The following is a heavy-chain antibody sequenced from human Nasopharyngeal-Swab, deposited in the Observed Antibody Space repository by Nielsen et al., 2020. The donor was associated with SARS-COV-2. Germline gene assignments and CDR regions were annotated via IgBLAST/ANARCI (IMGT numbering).Heavy chain of an antibody. Sequence: GESLKISCAASGFTFSSYSMNWVRQAQGKGLEWVSSISSSSSYIYYADSVKCRFTISRDNAKNSLYLQMNNLIAEATAVYYCARDRSVGYGMDVWGQGTTVTVSS. CDR1: GFTFSSYS. CDR2: ISSSSSYI. V-gene: IGHV3-21*01. D-gene: IGHD2-15*01. J-gene: IGHJ6*02. CDR3: ARDRSVGYGMDV.